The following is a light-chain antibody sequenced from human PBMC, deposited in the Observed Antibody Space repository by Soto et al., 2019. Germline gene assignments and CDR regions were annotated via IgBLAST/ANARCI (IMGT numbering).Light chain of an antibody. J-gene: IGKJ4*01. V-gene: IGKV1-9*01. CDR1: QDIGGY. Sequence: IQLTQSPSSLSASVGGRVTITCRASQDIGGYLAWYQQKPGTTPKILVYAASTLQSGVPSRFSGSGSGTDYTLTISSLQPEDFATYYCQQVHSYPLTFGGGTKVDIK. CDR2: AAS. CDR3: QQVHSYPLT.